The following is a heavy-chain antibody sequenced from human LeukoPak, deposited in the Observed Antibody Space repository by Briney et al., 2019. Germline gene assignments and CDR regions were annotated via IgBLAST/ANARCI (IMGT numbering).Heavy chain of an antibody. J-gene: IGHJ4*02. CDR3: ASSTQISKYADY. CDR1: GFTLSNYW. D-gene: IGHD2-2*01. Sequence: GGSLRLSCAASGFTLSNYWMHWVRQAPGKGLVWVSRINSDGSITTYADSVRGRFTISRDNAKSTLYLQMNSLRAEDTAVYYCASSTQISKYADYWGQGALVTVSS. CDR2: INSDGSIT. V-gene: IGHV3-74*01.